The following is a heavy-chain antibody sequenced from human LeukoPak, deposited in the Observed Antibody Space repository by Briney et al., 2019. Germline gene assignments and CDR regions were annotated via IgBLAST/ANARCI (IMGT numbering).Heavy chain of an antibody. CDR3: ARYSVMVRGVIMYMDV. CDR2: ISSSGSTI. V-gene: IGHV3-11*01. CDR1: GFTFSDYY. D-gene: IGHD3-10*01. Sequence: GGSLRLSCAASGFTFSDYYMSWIRQAPGKGLEWVSYISSSGSTIYYADSVKGRFTISRDNAKNSLYLQMNSLRAEDTAVYYCARYSVMVRGVIMYMDVWGKGTTVTISS. J-gene: IGHJ6*03.